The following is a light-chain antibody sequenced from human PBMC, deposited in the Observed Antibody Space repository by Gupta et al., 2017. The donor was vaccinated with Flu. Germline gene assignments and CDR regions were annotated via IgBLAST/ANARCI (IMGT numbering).Light chain of an antibody. Sequence: SYALTQALSLSVAPGQTARITCGGNNIAIKSVHWYKQKPGQAHALGVDVDSDRPSGIPERFSSSNSRNKDTLNLSRVEAGDEADDDCQVWANDSHPHVVFGGGTKLTVL. V-gene: IGLV3-21*02. J-gene: IGLJ2*01. CDR3: QVWANDSHPHVV. CDR1: NIAIKS. CDR2: VDS.